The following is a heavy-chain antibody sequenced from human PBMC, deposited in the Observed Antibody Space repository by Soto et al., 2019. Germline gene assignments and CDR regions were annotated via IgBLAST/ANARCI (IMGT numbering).Heavy chain of an antibody. CDR3: ARGRYYDFWSAYIRPLRY. J-gene: IGHJ4*02. CDR1: VGSFSGYY. V-gene: IGHV4-34*01. D-gene: IGHD3-3*01. CDR2: INHSGST. Sequence: PSETLCITCAFYVGSFSGYYWSGIRQPPGKGLEWIGEINHSGSTNYNPSLKSRVTISVDTSKNQFSLKLSSVTAADTAVYYCARGRYYDFWSAYIRPLRYWGQGTLVTVSS.